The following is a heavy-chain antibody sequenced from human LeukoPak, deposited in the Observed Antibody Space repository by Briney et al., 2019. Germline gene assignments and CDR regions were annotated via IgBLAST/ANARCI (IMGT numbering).Heavy chain of an antibody. V-gene: IGHV4-59*12. CDR2: IYYSGNT. J-gene: IGHJ4*02. Sequence: SETLSLTCTVSGGSISSYYWNWIRQPPGKGLEWIAYIYYSGNTNYNPSLKSRVTMSVDTSKNQFSLKLSSVTAADTAVYYCASDRGYAAYWGQGTLVTVSS. CDR3: ASDRGYAAY. CDR1: GGSISSYY. D-gene: IGHD5-12*01.